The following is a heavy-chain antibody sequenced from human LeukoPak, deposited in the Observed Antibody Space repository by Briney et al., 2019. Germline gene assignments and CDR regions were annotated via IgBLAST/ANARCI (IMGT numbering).Heavy chain of an antibody. Sequence: GASVKVSCTASGYTFTGYYMHWVRQAPGQGLEWMGWINPNSGGTNYAQKFQGRVTMTRDTSISTAYMELSRLRSDDTAVYYCARGHTTVTGYYYFYCMDVWGKGTTVTVSS. CDR1: GYTFTGYY. CDR3: ARGHTTVTGYYYFYCMDV. D-gene: IGHD4-11*01. CDR2: INPNSGGT. J-gene: IGHJ6*03. V-gene: IGHV1-2*02.